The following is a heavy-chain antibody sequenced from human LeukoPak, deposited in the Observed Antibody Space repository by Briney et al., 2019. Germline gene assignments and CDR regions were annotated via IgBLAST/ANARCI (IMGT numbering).Heavy chain of an antibody. J-gene: IGHJ3*02. V-gene: IGHV3-33*06. D-gene: IGHD3-22*01. Sequence: QPGGSLRLACAASGFTVSSDGMRGGREGPGERLGRVVVIWYDGSNKYYADSVKGRFTISRDNSKNTLYLQMNSLRAEDTAVYYCAKDLSRSYYYDPDAFDIWGQGTMVTVSS. CDR2: IWYDGSNK. CDR1: GFTVSSDG. CDR3: AKDLSRSYYYDPDAFDI.